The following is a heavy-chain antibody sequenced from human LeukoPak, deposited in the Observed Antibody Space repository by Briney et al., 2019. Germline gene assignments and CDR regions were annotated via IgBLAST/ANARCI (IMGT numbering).Heavy chain of an antibody. J-gene: IGHJ4*02. CDR2: ISNSGTT. D-gene: IGHD6-19*01. Sequence: SETLSLTCTVSGDSVSSGGYYWTWIRQHPGKGLEWIGYISNSGTTSYNPSLESRVSISVDTSNNQFSLRLSSVTAADTAVYYCARGTYSSGWLPDYWGQGTLVTVSS. CDR1: GDSVSSGGYY. CDR3: ARGTYSSGWLPDY. V-gene: IGHV4-31*03.